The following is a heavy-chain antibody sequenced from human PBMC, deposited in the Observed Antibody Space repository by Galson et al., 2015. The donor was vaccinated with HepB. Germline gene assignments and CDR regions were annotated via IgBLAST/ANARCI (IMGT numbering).Heavy chain of an antibody. V-gene: IGHV3-30-3*01. CDR2: ISYDGSTK. D-gene: IGHD3-3*01. CDR1: GFTFSNFA. CDR3: ARFLTWSSYMSYYNYSYMDV. Sequence: SLRLSCAASGFTFSNFALHWVRQAPGKGLEWVAVISYDGSTKYYADSVKGRFSISRDTSKNTLYLQMNSLRLEDTAVYYCARFLTWSSYMSYYNYSYMDVCGEGTTVTVSS. J-gene: IGHJ6*03.